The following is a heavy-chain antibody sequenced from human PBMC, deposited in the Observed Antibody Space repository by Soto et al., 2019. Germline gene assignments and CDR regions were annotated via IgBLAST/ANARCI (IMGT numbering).Heavy chain of an antibody. CDR1: RASIISYF. CDR3: AREAGPDRWFDP. J-gene: IGHJ5*02. V-gene: IGHV4-4*07. Sequence: PSHTLSLTSTVSRASIISYFWTWIRQPAWKGLDWIGRISTSGTTNYNPSLKSRVTMSVDTSKNHFSLNLSSVTAADTAVYYCAREAGPDRWFDPWGQGTLVTVSS. D-gene: IGHD6-19*01. CDR2: ISTSGTT.